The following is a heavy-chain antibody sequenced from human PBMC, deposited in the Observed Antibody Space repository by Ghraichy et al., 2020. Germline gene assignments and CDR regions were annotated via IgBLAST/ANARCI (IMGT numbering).Heavy chain of an antibody. CDR3: ARENLHSGMDV. J-gene: IGHJ6*02. CDR2: IYTSGSS. Sequence: SETLPLTCTVSGDSIRGRYWSWIRQPAGKGLEWIGHIYTSGSSNYNPSLQSRVTVSVDTSKNQFSLRLSSVTAADTAVYYCARENLHSGMDVWGQGTTVTVSS. V-gene: IGHV4-4*07. CDR1: GDSIRGRY.